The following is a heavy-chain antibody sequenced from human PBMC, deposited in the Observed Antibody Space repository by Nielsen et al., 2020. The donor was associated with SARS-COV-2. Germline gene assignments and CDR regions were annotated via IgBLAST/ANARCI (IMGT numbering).Heavy chain of an antibody. CDR1: GFTFSSYG. J-gene: IGHJ4*02. D-gene: IGHD2-15*01. V-gene: IGHV3-30*02. Sequence: GESLKISCAASGFTFSSYGMHWVRQAPGKGLEWVAVIWYDGSNKYYADSVKGRFTISRDNSKNTPYLQMNSLRAEDTAVYYCAKNWGGYCSGGSCYSGGFDYWGQGTLVTVSS. CDR3: AKNWGGYCSGGSCYSGGFDY. CDR2: IWYDGSNK.